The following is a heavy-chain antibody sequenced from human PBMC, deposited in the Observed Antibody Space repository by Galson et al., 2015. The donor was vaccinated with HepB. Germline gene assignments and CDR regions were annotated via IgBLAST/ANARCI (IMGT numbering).Heavy chain of an antibody. V-gene: IGHV4-39*07. J-gene: IGHJ4*02. CDR1: GGSISSSDYY. CDR3: ARVGVSKFGGALVVPYYFDY. Sequence: ETLSLTCTVSGGSISSSDYYWGWIRQPPGKGLEWIGEIKHTGTTNYQPSLKSRVTISLDTSKNEFSLRLSSLTAADTAVYYCARVGVSKFGGALVVPYYFDYWGQGTLVTVSS. CDR2: IKHTGTT. D-gene: IGHD3-16*02.